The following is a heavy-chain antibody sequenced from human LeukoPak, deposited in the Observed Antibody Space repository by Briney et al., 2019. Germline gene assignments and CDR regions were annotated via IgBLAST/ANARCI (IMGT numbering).Heavy chain of an antibody. CDR3: ARDYFDSSDYPQTYYYYYMDV. V-gene: IGHV3-21*01. J-gene: IGHJ6*03. D-gene: IGHD3-22*01. CDR1: GFTFSRYS. CDR2: ISSTSTFI. Sequence: GGSLRLSCAASGFTFSRYSMNWVRQAPGKGLEWVASISSTSTFIYSADSVKGRFTISRGTAKNSLFLQMNSLRAEDTAIYYCARDYFDSSDYPQTYYYYYMDVWGKGTTVTVSS.